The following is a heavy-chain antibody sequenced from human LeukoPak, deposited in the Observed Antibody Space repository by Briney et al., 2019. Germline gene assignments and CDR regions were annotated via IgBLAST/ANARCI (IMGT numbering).Heavy chain of an antibody. CDR3: ARQVSREGHFDY. Sequence: GGSLRLSCAASGFTFNNYWLSWVRQGPGKGLEWVAHIKEDTSQKYYVGSVEGRFTISRDNARNSLYLQMNSLRGEDTAVYFCARQVSREGHFDYWGQEALVTVSS. D-gene: IGHD1-26*01. CDR2: IKEDTSQK. J-gene: IGHJ4*02. V-gene: IGHV3-7*01. CDR1: GFTFNNYW.